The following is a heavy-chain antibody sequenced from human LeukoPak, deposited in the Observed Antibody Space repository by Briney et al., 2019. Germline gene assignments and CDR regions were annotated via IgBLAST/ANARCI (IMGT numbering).Heavy chain of an antibody. CDR1: GGTFSSYA. J-gene: IGHJ4*02. Sequence: SVKVSCKASGGTFSSYAISWVRQAPGQGLEWMGGIIPIFGTANYAQKFQGRVTITADESTSTAYMELSSLRSEDTAVYYCARDRAGYSSSWYDYWGQGTLVTVSS. D-gene: IGHD6-13*01. CDR2: IIPIFGTA. V-gene: IGHV1-69*13. CDR3: ARDRAGYSSSWYDY.